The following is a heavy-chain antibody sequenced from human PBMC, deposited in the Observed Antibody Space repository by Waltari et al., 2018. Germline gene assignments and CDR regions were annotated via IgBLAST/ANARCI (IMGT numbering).Heavy chain of an antibody. Sequence: IGTISYSGPTYYNPSLKRRVTISVDTSKNQFSLRLSSVTAADTAVYYCARRYMAENYFDYWGQGTLATVSS. CDR2: ISYSGPT. CDR3: ARRYMAENYFDY. D-gene: IGHD3-16*02. V-gene: IGHV4-39*01. J-gene: IGHJ4*02.